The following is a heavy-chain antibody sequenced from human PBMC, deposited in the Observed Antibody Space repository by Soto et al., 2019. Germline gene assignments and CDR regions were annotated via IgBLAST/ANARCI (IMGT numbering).Heavy chain of an antibody. CDR3: AKDLLSGFGELLTYYYYGMDV. J-gene: IGHJ6*02. D-gene: IGHD3-10*01. CDR2: ISGSGGST. V-gene: IGHV3-23*01. Sequence: VGSLRLSCAASGFTFSSYAMSWVRQAPGKGLEWVSAISGSGGSTYYADSVKGRFTISRDNSKNTLYLQMNSLRAEDTAVYYCAKDLLSGFGELLTYYYYGMDVWGQGTTVTVSS. CDR1: GFTFSSYA.